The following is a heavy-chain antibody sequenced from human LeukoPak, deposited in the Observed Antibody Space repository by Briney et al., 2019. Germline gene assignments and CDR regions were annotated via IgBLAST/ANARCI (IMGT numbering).Heavy chain of an antibody. CDR1: GGSISSGGYY. CDR2: IDYSGST. V-gene: IGHV4-31*03. Sequence: SQTLSLTCTVSGGSISSGGYYWSWIRQHPGKGLESIGYIDYSGSTYYNPCLNSRVTKSVDTSKNQFSLKLSSETAADTAVYYCARDSIYDSSGSHWGQGTLVTVSS. CDR3: ARDSIYDSSGSH. D-gene: IGHD3-22*01. J-gene: IGHJ4*02.